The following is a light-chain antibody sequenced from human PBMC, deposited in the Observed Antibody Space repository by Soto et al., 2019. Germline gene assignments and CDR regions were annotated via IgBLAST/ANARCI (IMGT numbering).Light chain of an antibody. J-gene: IGKJ1*01. CDR1: QSVSSSY. Sequence: EIVLTHSPGTLSLSPWEIATLSCRASQSVSSSYLAWYQQKPGQAPRLLIYGASSRATGIPDRFSGSGSGTDFTLTISRLEPEDFAVYYCQQYGSPWTFGQGTKVDIK. CDR3: QQYGSPWT. CDR2: GAS. V-gene: IGKV3-20*01.